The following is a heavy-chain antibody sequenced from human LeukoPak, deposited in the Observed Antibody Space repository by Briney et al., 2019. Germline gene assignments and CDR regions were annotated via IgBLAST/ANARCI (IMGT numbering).Heavy chain of an antibody. V-gene: IGHV4-59*01. D-gene: IGHD3-22*01. J-gene: IGHJ4*02. Sequence: PSETLSLTCTVSGGSISSYYWSWIRQPPGKGLEWIGYIYYSGGTNYNPSLKSRVTISVDTSKNQFSLKLSSVTAADTAVYYCARDGILRDSSGLDYWGQGTLVTVSS. CDR3: ARDGILRDSSGLDY. CDR2: IYYSGGT. CDR1: GGSISSYY.